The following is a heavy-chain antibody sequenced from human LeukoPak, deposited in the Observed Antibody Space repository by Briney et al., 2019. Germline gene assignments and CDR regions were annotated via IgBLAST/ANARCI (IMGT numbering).Heavy chain of an antibody. D-gene: IGHD2-15*01. V-gene: IGHV3-23*01. Sequence: GGSLRLSCAASGFTFSSYAMTWVRQAPGKGLEWVSTISDSGGATYYADSVKGRFTISRDNSKNTLYLQMNSLRAEDTAVYYCARGQGGPRDYWGQGTLVTVSS. CDR3: ARGQGGPRDY. CDR2: ISDSGGAT. CDR1: GFTFSSYA. J-gene: IGHJ4*02.